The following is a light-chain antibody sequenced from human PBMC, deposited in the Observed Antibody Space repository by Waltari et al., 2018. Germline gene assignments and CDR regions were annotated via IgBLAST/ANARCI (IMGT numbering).Light chain of an antibody. CDR1: SRNVSSYNL. CDR3: SSYAGRSILI. J-gene: IGLJ2*01. Sequence: QPALTQPASVSGSPGQSITIPCTGTSRNVSSYNLVSWYQQYPGKAPRLLIYEVFKRPASVSSRVSGSKSGSTASLTISGVQAEDEATYYCSSYAGRSILIFGGGT. V-gene: IGLV2-23*02. CDR2: EVF.